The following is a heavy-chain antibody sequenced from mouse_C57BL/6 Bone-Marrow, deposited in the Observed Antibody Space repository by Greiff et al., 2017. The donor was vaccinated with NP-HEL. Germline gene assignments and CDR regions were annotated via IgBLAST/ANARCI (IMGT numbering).Heavy chain of an antibody. D-gene: IGHD2-3*01. V-gene: IGHV6-3*01. CDR1: GFTFSNYW. Sequence: EVHLVESGGGLVQPGGSMKLSCVASGFTFSNYWMNWVRQSPEKGLEWVAQIRLKSDNYATHYAESVKGRFTISRDDSKSSVYLQMNNLRAEDTGIYYCTVSGYFPYAMDYWGQGTSVTVSS. J-gene: IGHJ4*01. CDR3: TVSGYFPYAMDY. CDR2: IRLKSDNYAT.